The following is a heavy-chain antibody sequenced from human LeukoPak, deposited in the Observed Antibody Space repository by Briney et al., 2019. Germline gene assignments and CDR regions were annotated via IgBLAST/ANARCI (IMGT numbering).Heavy chain of an antibody. Sequence: TSETLSLTCIVSGGSIGGADYSISSGGYYWSWVRQPPGKGLEGIGHIFHRGSTYYNPSLKSRVTIAVDRPKNQVSLKLMSMTAADTAVYYCARIHFQFYYMDVWGKGTTVTVSS. CDR2: IFHRGST. D-gene: IGHD2/OR15-2a*01. J-gene: IGHJ6*03. CDR3: ARIHFQFYYMDV. CDR1: GGSIGGADYSISSGGYY. V-gene: IGHV4-30-2*01.